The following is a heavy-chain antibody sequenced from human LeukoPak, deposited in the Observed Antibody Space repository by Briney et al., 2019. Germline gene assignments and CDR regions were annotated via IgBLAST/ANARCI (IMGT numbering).Heavy chain of an antibody. V-gene: IGHV3-11*01. Sequence: GGSLRLPCAASGFTFSDYYMSWIRQAPGKGLEWVSYISSSGSTIYYADSVKGRFTISRDNAKNSLYLQMNSLRAEDTAVYYCARVPPLYDSSGYVYFDYWGQGTLVTVSS. CDR1: GFTFSDYY. J-gene: IGHJ4*02. CDR2: ISSSGSTI. CDR3: ARVPPLYDSSGYVYFDY. D-gene: IGHD3-22*01.